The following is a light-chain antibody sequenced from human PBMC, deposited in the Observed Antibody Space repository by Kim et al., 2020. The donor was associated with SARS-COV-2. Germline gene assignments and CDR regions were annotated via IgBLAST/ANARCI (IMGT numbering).Light chain of an antibody. CDR2: DSS. J-gene: IGKJ1*01. V-gene: IGKV1-5*01. CDR1: QNINKR. CDR3: QQYDSVWT. Sequence: LSASVGERVTITCRASQNINKRLAWYQHKPGQAPKVLIYDSSTLENGVPSRFSASGSGTDFTLTISSLQPDDSATYYCQQYDSVWTFGQGTKLEI.